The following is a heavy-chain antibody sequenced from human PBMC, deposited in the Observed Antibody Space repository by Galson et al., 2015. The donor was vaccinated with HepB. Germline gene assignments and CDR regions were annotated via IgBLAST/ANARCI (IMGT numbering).Heavy chain of an antibody. D-gene: IGHD3-22*01. CDR2: VSANGNT. J-gene: IGHJ4*02. CDR1: GYTFTSFG. CDR3: ARDYPEVDYDSSGYPIDY. Sequence: SVKVSCKASGYTFTSFGISWVRQAPGQGLEWLGWVSANGNTNYAQKVQGRITMSTDTSTNIAYMELRSLRSDDTAVYYCARDYPEVDYDSSGYPIDYWGQGTLVTVSS. V-gene: IGHV1-18*04.